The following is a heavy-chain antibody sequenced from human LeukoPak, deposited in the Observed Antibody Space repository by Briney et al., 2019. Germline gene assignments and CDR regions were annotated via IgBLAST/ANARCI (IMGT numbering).Heavy chain of an antibody. CDR1: GFTFSSYS. CDR3: ARESTIFGVVRYFDY. J-gene: IGHJ4*02. V-gene: IGHV4-34*01. Sequence: PGGSLRLSCAASGFTFSSYSMNWVRRAPGKGLEWVGEINHSGSTNYNPSLKSRVTISVDTSKNQFSLKLSSVTAADTAVYYCARESTIFGVVRYFDYWGQGTLVTVSS. CDR2: INHSGST. D-gene: IGHD3-3*01.